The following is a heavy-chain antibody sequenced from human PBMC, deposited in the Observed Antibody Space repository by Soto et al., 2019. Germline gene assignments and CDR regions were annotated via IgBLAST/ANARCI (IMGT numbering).Heavy chain of an antibody. Sequence: SVKVSCKASGGTFSSYAISWVRQSPGQGLEWMGGIIPIFGTANYAQKFQGRVTITADKSTSTAYMELSSLRSEDTAVYYCARENITIFGVVINPTYDYYGMDVWGQGTTVTVSS. V-gene: IGHV1-69*06. D-gene: IGHD3-3*01. J-gene: IGHJ6*02. CDR1: GGTFSSYA. CDR2: IIPIFGTA. CDR3: ARENITIFGVVINPTYDYYGMDV.